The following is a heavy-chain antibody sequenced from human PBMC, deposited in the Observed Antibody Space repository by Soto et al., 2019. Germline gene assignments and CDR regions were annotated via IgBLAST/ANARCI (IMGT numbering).Heavy chain of an antibody. V-gene: IGHV1-3*01. D-gene: IGHD5-12*01. CDR2: INAGNGDT. Sequence: QVQLVQSGAEIKKPGASVKLSCKASGINYNTYAIHWVRQAPGQGLEWMGWINAGNGDTRYSQNFQGRVTLTRDTSASPVYMDLGSLKSEDTGIYYCARAISGYVTWGQGALVTVSS. CDR3: ARAISGYVT. CDR1: GINYNTYA. J-gene: IGHJ4*02.